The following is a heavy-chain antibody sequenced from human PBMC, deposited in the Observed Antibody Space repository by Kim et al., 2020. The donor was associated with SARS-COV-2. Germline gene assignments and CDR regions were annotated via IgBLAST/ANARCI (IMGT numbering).Heavy chain of an antibody. CDR3: AKGPQYFDWLSIGALDY. CDR2: ISYDGSNK. J-gene: IGHJ4*02. D-gene: IGHD3-9*01. CDR1: GFTFRSYG. V-gene: IGHV3-30*18. Sequence: GGSLRLSCAASGFTFRSYGMHWVRQAPGKGLEWVALISYDGSNKYYVDSVKGRFTISRDNSKNTLYMQMNSLRPEDTTVYYCAKGPQYFDWLSIGALDYWGQGTLVTAS.